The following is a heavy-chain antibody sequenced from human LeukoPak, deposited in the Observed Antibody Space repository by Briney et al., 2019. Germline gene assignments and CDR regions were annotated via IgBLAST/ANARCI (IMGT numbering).Heavy chain of an antibody. CDR2: INHSGST. J-gene: IGHJ4*02. Sequence: SETLSLTCTVSGGSISSHFWSWIRQPPGKGLEWIGEINHSGSTNYNPSLKSRVTISVDTSKNQFSLKLSSVTAADTAVYYCARPPYPSSGTYYFYYWGQGTLVTVSS. CDR3: ARPPYPSSGTYYFYY. CDR1: GGSISSHF. V-gene: IGHV4-34*01. D-gene: IGHD3-10*01.